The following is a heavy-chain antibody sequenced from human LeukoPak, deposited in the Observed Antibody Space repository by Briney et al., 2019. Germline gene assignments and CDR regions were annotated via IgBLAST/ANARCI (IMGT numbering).Heavy chain of an antibody. CDR3: ARDSSTSNDAFDI. J-gene: IGHJ3*02. Sequence: GGSLRLSCAASGFTLSSNYMSWVRQAPGKGLEWVSVIYSGGSTYYADSVKGRFTISRDNSKNTLYLQMNSLRAEDTAVYYCARDSSTSNDAFDIWGQGTMVTVSS. V-gene: IGHV3-66*02. CDR2: IYSGGST. D-gene: IGHD2-2*01. CDR1: GFTLSSNY.